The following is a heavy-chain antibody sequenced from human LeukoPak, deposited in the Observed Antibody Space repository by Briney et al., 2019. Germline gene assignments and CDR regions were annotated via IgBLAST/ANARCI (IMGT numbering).Heavy chain of an antibody. Sequence: GGSLRLSCAASGFTFSSYSMNWIRQAPGKGLEWVSSISTDNSYRHYADSVEGRFTISRDNPKNSLYLQMNTLRAEDTAVYYCARDVSLDFWGQGTLVTVSS. J-gene: IGHJ4*02. V-gene: IGHV3-21*06. CDR3: ARDVSLDF. CDR1: GFTFSSYS. CDR2: ISTDNSYR.